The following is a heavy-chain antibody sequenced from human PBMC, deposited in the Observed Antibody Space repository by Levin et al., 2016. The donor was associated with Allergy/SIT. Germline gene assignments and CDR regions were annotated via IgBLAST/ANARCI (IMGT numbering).Heavy chain of an antibody. CDR1: DGALSTGGYY. V-gene: IGHV4-31*03. Sequence: SETLSLTCTVSDGALSTGGYYWSWIRQRPGKGLEWIGYIHYSGFTYYNPSLQSRVTMSLDTSKNQFSLRLRSVTAADTAVYYCARQKVTPDCFDFWGQGTLVSVSS. CDR3: ARQKVTPDCFDF. J-gene: IGHJ4*02. CDR2: IHYSGFT. D-gene: IGHD2-21*02.